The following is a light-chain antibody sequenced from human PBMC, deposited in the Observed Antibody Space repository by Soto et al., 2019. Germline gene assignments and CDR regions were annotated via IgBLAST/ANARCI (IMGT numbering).Light chain of an antibody. CDR3: QQYGSSPWT. V-gene: IGKV3-20*01. Sequence: EIVLTQSPGTLSLSPGERATLSCRASQSVSSSYLAWYQQKPGQAPRPLIYGASSRAIGIPDRFSGSGSGXXXXXXXXXXEPXDFAVYYCQQYGSSPWTFGQGTKVEIK. CDR1: QSVSSSY. CDR2: GAS. J-gene: IGKJ1*01.